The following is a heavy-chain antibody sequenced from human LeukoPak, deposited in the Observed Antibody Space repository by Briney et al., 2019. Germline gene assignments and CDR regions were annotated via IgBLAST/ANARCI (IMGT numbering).Heavy chain of an antibody. D-gene: IGHD3-22*01. CDR1: GFTFSGYA. Sequence: GGSLRLSCAASGFTFSGYAMSWVRQAPGMGLEWVSAISGSGGSTYYADSVKGRFTISRDNSKNTPYLQMNSLRAEDTAVYYCAKVLNYYDSSGYYYFDYWGQGTLVTVSS. J-gene: IGHJ4*02. V-gene: IGHV3-23*01. CDR2: ISGSGGST. CDR3: AKVLNYYDSSGYYYFDY.